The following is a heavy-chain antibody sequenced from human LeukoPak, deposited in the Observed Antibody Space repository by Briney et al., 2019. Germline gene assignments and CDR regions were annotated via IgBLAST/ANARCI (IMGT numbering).Heavy chain of an antibody. D-gene: IGHD5-24*01. CDR3: AAVGLDDYLRREGFDDY. CDR2: FDPEDGET. CDR1: GYTLTELS. J-gene: IGHJ4*02. V-gene: IGHV1-24*01. Sequence: ASVKVSCKVSGYTLTELSMHWVRQAPGKGLEWMGGFDPEDGETIYAQKFQGRVTMTEDTSTDTAYMELSSLRSEDTAVYYCAAVGLDDYLRREGFDDYWGQGTLVTVSS.